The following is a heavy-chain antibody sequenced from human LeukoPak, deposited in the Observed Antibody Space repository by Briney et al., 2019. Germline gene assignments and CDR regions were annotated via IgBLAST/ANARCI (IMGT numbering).Heavy chain of an antibody. CDR2: INTDGSTT. J-gene: IGHJ6*03. Sequence: PGGSLRLSCAASGFTFSNDWMHWVRQAPGKGLVWVSRINTDGSTTTYADSVKGRFTISRDNAKNTLYLQMNSLRVEDTAVYYCAKDTSAWWYHRAYMNVWGTGTTVTVSS. D-gene: IGHD2-15*01. CDR3: AKDTSAWWYHRAYMNV. CDR1: GFTFSNDW. V-gene: IGHV3-74*01.